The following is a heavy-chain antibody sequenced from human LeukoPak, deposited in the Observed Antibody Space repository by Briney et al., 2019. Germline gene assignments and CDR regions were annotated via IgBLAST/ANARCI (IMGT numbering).Heavy chain of an antibody. CDR3: AKTQTLYDSSGYYLGY. CDR2: VSYDGSNK. CDR1: GFTFSSYG. V-gene: IGHV3-30*18. J-gene: IGHJ4*02. Sequence: PGRSLRLSCAASGFTFSSYGMHWVRQAPGKGLGWVAVVSYDGSNKYYADSVKGRFTISRDNSKNTLYLQMNSLRAEDTAVYYCAKTQTLYDSSGYYLGYWGQGTLVTVSS. D-gene: IGHD3-22*01.